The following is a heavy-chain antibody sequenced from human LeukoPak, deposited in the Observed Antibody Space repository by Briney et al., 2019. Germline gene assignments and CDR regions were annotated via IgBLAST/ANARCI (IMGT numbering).Heavy chain of an antibody. CDR2: MNPNSGNT. CDR3: ARRNSHDYYFGMDV. CDR1: GYTFTSYD. J-gene: IGHJ6*02. D-gene: IGHD2/OR15-2a*01. Sequence: ASVKVSCRASGYTFTSYDINWVRQATGQGLEWMGWMNPNSGNTGYAQKFQGRVTMTRNTSISTAYMGLSSLRSEDTAVYYCARRNSHDYYFGMDVWGQGTTVTVSS. V-gene: IGHV1-8*01.